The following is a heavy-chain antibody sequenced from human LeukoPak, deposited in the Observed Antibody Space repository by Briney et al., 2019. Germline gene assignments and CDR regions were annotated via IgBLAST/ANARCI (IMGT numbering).Heavy chain of an antibody. CDR1: GYTFTSYD. J-gene: IGHJ4*02. V-gene: IGHV1-8*01. CDR2: MNPNSGNT. D-gene: IGHD6-13*01. CDR3: ARGLSSSRRFDY. Sequence: ASVKVSCKASGYTFTSYDINWVRQATGQGLEWMGWMNPNSGNTGYAQKFQGRVTVTRNTSISTAYMELSSLRSEDTAVYYCARGLSSSRRFDYWGQGTLVTVSS.